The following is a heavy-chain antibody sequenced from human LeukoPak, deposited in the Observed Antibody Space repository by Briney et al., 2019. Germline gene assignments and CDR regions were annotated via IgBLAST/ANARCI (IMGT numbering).Heavy chain of an antibody. CDR2: TYYRSKWYN. Sequence: SQTLSLTCAISGDSVSSNSAAWNWIRQSPSRVLEWLGRTYYRSKWYNQYAVSVKSRIIINPDTSKNQFSLQLSSVTPEDTAVYYCARDRSTAARDENYFDYWGRGTLVTVSS. D-gene: IGHD6-6*01. J-gene: IGHJ4*02. CDR3: ARDRSTAARDENYFDY. V-gene: IGHV6-1*01. CDR1: GDSVSSNSAA.